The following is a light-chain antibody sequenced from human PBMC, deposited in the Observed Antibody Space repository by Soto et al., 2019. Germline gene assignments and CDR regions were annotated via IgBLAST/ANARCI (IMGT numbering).Light chain of an antibody. J-gene: IGKJ3*01. V-gene: IGKV1-33*01. Sequence: DIQMTQSPSSLSASVGDRVTITCQASQDISNYLNWYQQKPGKAPKLLIYEASNLETGVPSRFSGSGSGTDFTFTISSLQPEDVATYYCQHYDNLPFTFGPGTKVDIK. CDR1: QDISNY. CDR2: EAS. CDR3: QHYDNLPFT.